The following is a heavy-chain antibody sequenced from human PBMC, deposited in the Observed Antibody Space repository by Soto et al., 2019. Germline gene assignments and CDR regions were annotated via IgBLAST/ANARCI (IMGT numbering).Heavy chain of an antibody. V-gene: IGHV1-69*01. CDR3: ATPAEGLDTAMLKGLAH. CDR1: GGTFSNTA. D-gene: IGHD5-18*01. CDR2: LIPLFGTP. Sequence: QVLLVQSGAEVKKPGSSVKVSCKASGGTFSNTAFIWVRQAPGQGLEWMGGLIPLFGTPNYAQKFQGRLMISADESASEAYMELNTLTSEDTAVYYCATPAEGLDTAMLKGLAHWGQGTLLTVSS. J-gene: IGHJ4*02.